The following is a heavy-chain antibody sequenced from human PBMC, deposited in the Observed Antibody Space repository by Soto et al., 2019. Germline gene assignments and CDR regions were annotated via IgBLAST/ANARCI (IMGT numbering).Heavy chain of an antibody. CDR3: ARDQDSGYVINLLSFYNMDV. CDR1: GGTFSSYA. J-gene: IGHJ6*02. CDR2: IIPIFGTA. Sequence: QVQLVQSGAEVKKPGSSVKVSCKASGGTFSSYAISWVRQAPGQGLEWMGGIIPIFGTANYAQKFQGRVTITADESTSTAYMELSSLRSEDTAVYYCARDQDSGYVINLLSFYNMDVWGQGTTVTVSS. V-gene: IGHV1-69*12. D-gene: IGHD5-12*01.